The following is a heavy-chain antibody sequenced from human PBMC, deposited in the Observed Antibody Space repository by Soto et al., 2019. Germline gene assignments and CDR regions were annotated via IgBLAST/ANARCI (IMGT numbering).Heavy chain of an antibody. CDR1: GGSISSGGYS. D-gene: IGHD3-22*01. V-gene: IGHV4-30-2*01. CDR3: ASFYDSSGAFDY. J-gene: IGHJ4*02. Sequence: SETLSLTCAVSGGSISSGGYSWSWIRQPPGKGLEWIGYIYHSGSTYYNPSLKSRVTISVDRSKNQFSLKLSSVTAADTAVYYCASFYDSSGAFDYWGQGTLVTVSS. CDR2: IYHSGST.